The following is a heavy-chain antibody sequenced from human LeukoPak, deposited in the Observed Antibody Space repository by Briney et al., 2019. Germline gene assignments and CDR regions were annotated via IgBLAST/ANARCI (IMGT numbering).Heavy chain of an antibody. CDR3: AREGGFYRPLDY. CDR1: GGSVTSTNW. CDR2: VHLDGRT. D-gene: IGHD3-3*01. Sequence: SGTLSLTCGVSGGSVTSTNWWTWVRQPPGKGLEWIGEVHLDGRTNYNPSLKSRLTMSVDLSEHHISLKLTSVPAADTAVYYCAREGGFYRPLDYSGQGTLVTVSS. J-gene: IGHJ4*02. V-gene: IGHV4-4*02.